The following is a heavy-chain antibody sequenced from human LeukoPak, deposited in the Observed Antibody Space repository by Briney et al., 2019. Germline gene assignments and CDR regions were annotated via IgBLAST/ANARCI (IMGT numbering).Heavy chain of an antibody. D-gene: IGHD3-9*01. CDR1: GFTFSSYV. J-gene: IGHJ4*02. CDR3: ARGGYYDILTGYYNTAIDY. CDR2: ISYDGSNE. V-gene: IGHV3-30*04. Sequence: EGSLRLSCAASGFTFSSYVMHWVRQAPGKGLEWVAIISYDGSNEYYADSVKGRFTISRDNAKNSLYLQMNSLRAEDTAVYYCARGGYYDILTGYYNTAIDYWGQGTLVTVSS.